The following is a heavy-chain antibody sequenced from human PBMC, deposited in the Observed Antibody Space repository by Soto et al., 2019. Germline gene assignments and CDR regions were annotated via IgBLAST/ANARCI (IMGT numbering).Heavy chain of an antibody. CDR3: ARDTRFLEWLYPLYYYYYGMDV. D-gene: IGHD3-3*01. Sequence: PGGSLRLSCAASGFTFSSYSMNWVRQAPGKGLEWVSSISSSSYIYYADSVKGRFTISRDNAKNSLYLQMNSLRAEDTAVYYCARDTRFLEWLYPLYYYYYGMDVWGQGTTVTVSS. CDR2: ISSSSYI. CDR1: GFTFSSYS. V-gene: IGHV3-21*01. J-gene: IGHJ6*02.